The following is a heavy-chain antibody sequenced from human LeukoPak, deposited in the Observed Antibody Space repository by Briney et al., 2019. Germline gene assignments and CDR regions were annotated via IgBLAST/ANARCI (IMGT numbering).Heavy chain of an antibody. D-gene: IGHD2-15*01. CDR2: SHYSGTS. CDR3: ARWREGGGFVVHAFDV. CDR1: GVSISSYY. J-gene: IGHJ3*01. Sequence: SETLSLTCTVSGVSISSYYWNWMRQSAGKGLEWIGYSHYSGTSSYNPSLKSRVTISVDTSKNQFSLELSSVSAADTAVYYRARWREGGGFVVHAFDVWGQGSMVTVSS. V-gene: IGHV4-59*01.